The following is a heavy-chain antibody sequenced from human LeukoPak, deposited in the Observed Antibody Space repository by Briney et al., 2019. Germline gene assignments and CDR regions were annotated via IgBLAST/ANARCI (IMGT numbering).Heavy chain of an antibody. Sequence: GGSLRLSCAASGFNFGGYWMSWVRHAPGKGLERVANIRYDGSETFYGDSVKGRFTVSRDNAKNSLYLQMSSLRVEDTGVYYCASATGDKGGYFDSWGQGAQVTVSS. CDR3: ASATGDKGGYFDS. CDR2: IRYDGSET. D-gene: IGHD7-27*01. CDR1: GFNFGGYW. V-gene: IGHV3-7*01. J-gene: IGHJ4*02.